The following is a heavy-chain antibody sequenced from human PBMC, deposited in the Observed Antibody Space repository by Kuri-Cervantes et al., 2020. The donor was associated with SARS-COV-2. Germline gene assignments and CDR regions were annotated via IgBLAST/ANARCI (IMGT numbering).Heavy chain of an antibody. Sequence: GESLKIPFAASGLTFDDYPMHWVRQAPGKGLEWVSLISWDGGSTYYADSVKGRFTISRDNSKNSLYLQMNSLRTEDTALYYCAKDMTPDYGGNVDYWGQGTLVTVSS. V-gene: IGHV3-43*01. CDR1: GLTFDDYP. J-gene: IGHJ4*02. CDR2: ISWDGGST. CDR3: AKDMTPDYGGNVDY. D-gene: IGHD4-23*01.